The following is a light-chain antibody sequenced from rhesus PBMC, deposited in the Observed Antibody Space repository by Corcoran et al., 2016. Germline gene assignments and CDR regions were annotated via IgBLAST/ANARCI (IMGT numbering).Light chain of an antibody. Sequence: DIQMTQSPSSLSASVGDTVTITCRASQGISSYLNWFQPKPGKAPKLLIYAATTLQSGVPSRFSGSGSGTDFTLTISSLQPEDFATYYCLQYNSDPLTFGGGTKVEIK. CDR2: AAT. J-gene: IGKJ4*01. CDR3: LQYNSDPLT. V-gene: IGKV1-28*02. CDR1: QGISSY.